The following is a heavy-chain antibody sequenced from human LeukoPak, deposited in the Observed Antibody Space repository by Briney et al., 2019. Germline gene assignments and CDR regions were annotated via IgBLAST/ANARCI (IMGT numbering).Heavy chain of an antibody. CDR1: GFTFSSYA. D-gene: IGHD5-12*01. J-gene: IGHJ4*02. CDR3: AKDRTYSGYDPWDY. V-gene: IGHV3-23*01. Sequence: GGSLRLSCAASGFTFSSYAMSCVRQAPGKGLEWVSTISGSGGFTYYADSVKGPFTISRDNSKNTLYLQMNSLRAEDTAVYYCAKDRTYSGYDPWDYWGQGTLVTVSS. CDR2: ISGSGGFT.